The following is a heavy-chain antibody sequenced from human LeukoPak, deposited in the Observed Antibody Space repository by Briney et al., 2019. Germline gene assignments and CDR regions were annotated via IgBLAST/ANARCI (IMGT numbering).Heavy chain of an antibody. D-gene: IGHD2-2*01. Sequence: GGSLRLSCAASGFTFSSYAMSWVRQAPGKGLEWVSAISGSGGSTYYADSVKGRFTVSRDNSKNTLYLQMNSLRAEDTAVYYCAKDGLVPVIYHAFDIWGQGTMVTVSS. CDR1: GFTFSSYA. V-gene: IGHV3-23*01. CDR2: ISGSGGST. J-gene: IGHJ3*02. CDR3: AKDGLVPVIYHAFDI.